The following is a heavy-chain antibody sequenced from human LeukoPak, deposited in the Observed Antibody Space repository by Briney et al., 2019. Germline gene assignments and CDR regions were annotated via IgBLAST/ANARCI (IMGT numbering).Heavy chain of an antibody. Sequence: GGSLRLSCAASGFTFSSHGMHWVRQAPGKGLEWVAVISYDGSNKYYADSVKGRFTISRDNSKNTLYLQMNSLRAEDTAVYYCAKSGYYYDSSGYWNWGQGTLVTVSS. J-gene: IGHJ4*02. V-gene: IGHV3-30*18. CDR1: GFTFSSHG. D-gene: IGHD3-22*01. CDR3: AKSGYYYDSSGYWN. CDR2: ISYDGSNK.